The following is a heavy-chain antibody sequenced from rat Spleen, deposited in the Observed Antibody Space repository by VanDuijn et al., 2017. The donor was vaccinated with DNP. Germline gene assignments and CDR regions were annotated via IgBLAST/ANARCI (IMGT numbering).Heavy chain of an antibody. CDR1: GFTFSDYA. D-gene: IGHD1-4*01. CDR3: ARRPPGYSRGWFGY. Sequence: EVQLVESGGGLVQPGRSLKLSCAASGFTFSDYAMAWVRQAPKKGLEWVATIGPNGDSAYYRDSVKGRFTVSRDNAKSTLYLQMDSLRSEDTATYFCARRPPGYSRGWFGYWGQGTLVTVSS. J-gene: IGHJ3*01. CDR2: IGPNGDSA. V-gene: IGHV5-17*01.